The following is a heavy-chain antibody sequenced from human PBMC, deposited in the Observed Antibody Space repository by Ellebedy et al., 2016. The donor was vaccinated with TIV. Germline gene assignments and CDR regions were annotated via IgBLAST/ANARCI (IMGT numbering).Heavy chain of an antibody. CDR3: ARDYGSGSPPKVWFDP. CDR1: GYTFTSYY. CDR2: INPNSGGT. D-gene: IGHD3-10*01. Sequence: ASVKVSCKASGYTFTSYYMHWVRQAPGRGLEWMGWINPNSGGTNYAQKFQGRVTMTRDTSISTAYMELSRLRSDDTAVYYCARDYGSGSPPKVWFDPWGQGTLVTVSS. V-gene: IGHV1-2*02. J-gene: IGHJ5*02.